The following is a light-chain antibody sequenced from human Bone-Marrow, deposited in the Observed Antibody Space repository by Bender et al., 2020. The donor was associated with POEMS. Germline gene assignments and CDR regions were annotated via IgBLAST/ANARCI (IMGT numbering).Light chain of an antibody. CDR1: SIGSKS. J-gene: IGLJ2*01. Sequence: SYVLTQPPSVSVAPGQTARVTCGGNSIGSKSVHWYQQKPGQAPVLVVFDDSDRPSGIPERFSGSNSGNTATLTISRVEAADEADYYCQVWDTSSDPVVFGGGTKLTVL. CDR2: DDS. V-gene: IGLV3-21*02. CDR3: QVWDTSSDPVV.